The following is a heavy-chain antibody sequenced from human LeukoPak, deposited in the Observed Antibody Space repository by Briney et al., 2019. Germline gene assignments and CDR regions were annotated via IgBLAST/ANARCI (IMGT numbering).Heavy chain of an antibody. Sequence: GGSLRLSCAVSGFTFSSYAMSWVRQAPGKGLEWVSAISGGGGSTYYADSVKGRFTIPRDNSKNTLYLQMNSLRAEDTAGYYCAKVIVSSWSYYYGLDVWGQGTTVTVSS. CDR1: GFTFSSYA. V-gene: IGHV3-23*01. J-gene: IGHJ6*02. D-gene: IGHD2-15*01. CDR3: AKVIVSSWSYYYGLDV. CDR2: ISGGGGST.